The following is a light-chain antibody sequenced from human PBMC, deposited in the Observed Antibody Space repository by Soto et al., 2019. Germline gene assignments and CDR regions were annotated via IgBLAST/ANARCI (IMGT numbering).Light chain of an antibody. CDR1: QGFSST. CDR2: DAS. CDR3: QHFNNYQFA. Sequence: AIQLTQSPSSLSASFGDRVTITCRASQGFSSTFAWYQQKPGKAPKLLIYDASILASGVPSRFSGNGSGTDFTLTISSLQPEDFATYYCQHFNNYQFAFGPGTKVDIK. V-gene: IGKV1D-13*01. J-gene: IGKJ3*01.